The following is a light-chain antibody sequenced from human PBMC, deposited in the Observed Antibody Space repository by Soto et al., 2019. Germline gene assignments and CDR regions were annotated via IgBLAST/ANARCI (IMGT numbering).Light chain of an antibody. CDR3: QSYDSSLSGGI. CDR2: GNS. J-gene: IGLJ2*01. CDR1: SSNIGAPYD. Sequence: QSVLTQPPSVSGAPGQRVTISCTGSSSNIGAPYDVHWYQQLPGTAPKLLIYGNSNRPSGVPDRFSGSKSGTSASLAITGLQAEDEADYYCQSYDSSLSGGIFGGGTQLTVL. V-gene: IGLV1-40*01.